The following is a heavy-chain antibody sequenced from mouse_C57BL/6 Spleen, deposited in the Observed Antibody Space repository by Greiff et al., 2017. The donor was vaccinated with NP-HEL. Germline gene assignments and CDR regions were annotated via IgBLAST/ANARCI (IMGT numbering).Heavy chain of an antibody. J-gene: IGHJ2*01. CDR3: ARYYYGTHYFDY. V-gene: IGHV1-69*01. Sequence: QVQLQQSGAELVMPGASVKLSCKASGYTFTSYWMHWVKQRPGQGLEWIGEIDPSDSYTNYNQKFKGKSTLTVDKSSSTAYMQLSSLTSEDSAVYYCARYYYGTHYFDYWGQGTTLTVSS. D-gene: IGHD1-1*01. CDR2: IDPSDSYT. CDR1: GYTFTSYW.